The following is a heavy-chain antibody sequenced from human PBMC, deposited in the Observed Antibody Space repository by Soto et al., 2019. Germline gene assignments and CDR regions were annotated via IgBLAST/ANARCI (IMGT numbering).Heavy chain of an antibody. D-gene: IGHD5-18*01. CDR1: GGSISSGGYY. V-gene: IGHV4-31*03. Sequence: QVQLQESGPGLVKPSQTLSLTCTVSGGSISSGGYYWSWIRQHPGKGLEWIGYIYYSGSTYYNPSLKSRVTISVDTSKNQFSLKRSSVTAADTAIYYCAADRGYSYGYFDFWGKGTLVTVAS. J-gene: IGHJ4*02. CDR3: AADRGYSYGYFDF. CDR2: IYYSGST.